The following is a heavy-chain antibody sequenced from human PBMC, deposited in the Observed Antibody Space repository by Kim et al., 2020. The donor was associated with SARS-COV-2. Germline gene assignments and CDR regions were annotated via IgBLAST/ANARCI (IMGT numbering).Heavy chain of an antibody. CDR2: INHSGST. D-gene: IGHD3-16*02. J-gene: IGHJ6*02. CDR1: GGSFSGYY. Sequence: SETLSLTCAVYGGSFSGYYWSWIRQPPGKGLEWIGEINHSGSTNYNPSLKSRVTISVDTSKNQFSLKLSSVTAADTAVYYCARGKLVWGSYRTYYYYGMDVWGQGTTVTVSS. V-gene: IGHV4-34*01. CDR3: ARGKLVWGSYRTYYYYGMDV.